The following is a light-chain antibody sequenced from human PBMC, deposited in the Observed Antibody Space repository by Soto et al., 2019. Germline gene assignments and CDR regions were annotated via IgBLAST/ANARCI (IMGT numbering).Light chain of an antibody. CDR1: QSVGSY. J-gene: IGKJ4*01. CDR3: QQSHTTPLT. V-gene: IGKV1-39*01. CDR2: GAS. Sequence: DIQLAQCPSSLAASVGDRVTITCRASQSVGSYLNLYQQKPGKGPTLLIYGASAVQSGVPSRFSGSGSGTDFTLTISSLQPEDFATYFRQQSHTTPLTFGGGTKVDIK.